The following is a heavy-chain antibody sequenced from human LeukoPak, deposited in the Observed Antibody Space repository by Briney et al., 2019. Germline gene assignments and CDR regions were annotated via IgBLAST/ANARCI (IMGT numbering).Heavy chain of an antibody. CDR3: ARHFLAADGSKGPLDY. CDR1: GFTFSSHA. D-gene: IGHD6-13*01. Sequence: PGGSLRLFCAASGFTFSSHAMHWVRQAPGKGLEWVAIISYDGNNKYYADSVKGRFTICRDNSKNTLYLQMNSLRAEDTAVYYCARHFLAADGSKGPLDYWGQGTLVTVSS. J-gene: IGHJ4*02. CDR2: ISYDGNNK. V-gene: IGHV3-30-3*01.